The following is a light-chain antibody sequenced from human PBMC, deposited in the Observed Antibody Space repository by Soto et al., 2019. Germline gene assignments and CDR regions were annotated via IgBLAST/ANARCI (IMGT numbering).Light chain of an antibody. CDR2: DAS. Sequence: DIQMTQSPSSLSASLGDRVTITCRASQSISSYLNWYHQKPGKAPKLLIYDASNLQSGVPSRFSGSGSGTDFTLTISTLQLEDFATYYCQQSYSTPFTFGPGTKVDIK. J-gene: IGKJ3*01. V-gene: IGKV1-39*01. CDR1: QSISSY. CDR3: QQSYSTPFT.